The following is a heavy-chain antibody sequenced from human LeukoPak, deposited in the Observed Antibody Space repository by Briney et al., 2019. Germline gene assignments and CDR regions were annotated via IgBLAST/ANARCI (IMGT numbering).Heavy chain of an antibody. V-gene: IGHV3-23*01. CDR1: GFTFSSYA. J-gene: IGHJ4*02. Sequence: GGSLRLSCAASGFTFSSYAMSWVRQAPGKGLEWVSAISGSGGSTYYADSVKGRFTISRDNSKNTLYLQMNSLRAEDTAVYYCAKDLAYSSSWASYYFDYWGQGTLVTVSS. D-gene: IGHD6-13*01. CDR3: AKDLAYSSSWASYYFDY. CDR2: ISGSGGST.